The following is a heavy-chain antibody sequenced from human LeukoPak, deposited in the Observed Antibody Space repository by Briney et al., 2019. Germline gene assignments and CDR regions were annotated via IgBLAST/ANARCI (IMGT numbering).Heavy chain of an antibody. D-gene: IGHD6-13*01. V-gene: IGHV4-39*07. J-gene: IGHJ4*02. CDR2: IYYSGST. CDR3: ARECRGKYSSIYYFDY. CDR1: GGSISSSSYY. Sequence: SETLSLTCTVSGGSISSSSYYWGWIRQPPGKGLEWIGSIYYSGSTYYNPSLKSRVTISVDTSKNQFSLKLSSVTAADTAVYYCARECRGKYSSIYYFDYWGQGTLVTVSS.